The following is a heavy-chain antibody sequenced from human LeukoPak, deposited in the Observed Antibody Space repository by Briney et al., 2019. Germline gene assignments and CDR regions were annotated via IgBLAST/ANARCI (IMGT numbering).Heavy chain of an antibody. Sequence: SETLSLACAVYGGSFSGYYWSWIRQPPGKGLEWIGEINHSGSTNYNPSLKSRVTISVDTSKNQFSLKLSSVTAADTAVYYCARRSGWYPFDYWGQGTLVAVSS. V-gene: IGHV4-34*01. J-gene: IGHJ4*02. CDR3: ARRSGWYPFDY. D-gene: IGHD6-19*01. CDR1: GGSFSGYY. CDR2: INHSGST.